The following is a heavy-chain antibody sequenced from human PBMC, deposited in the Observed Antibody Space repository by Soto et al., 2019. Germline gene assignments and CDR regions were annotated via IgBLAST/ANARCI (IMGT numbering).Heavy chain of an antibody. CDR3: ARAHPIVVGPAAMYGPWFDP. V-gene: IGHV3-53*04. D-gene: IGHD2-2*01. Sequence: EVQLVESGGGLVQPGGSLRLSCAASGFTVSSNYMSWVRQAPGKGLEWVSVIYSGGSTYYADSVKGRFTISRHNSKNTLYLQMNSLRAEDTAVYYCARAHPIVVGPAAMYGPWFDPWGQGTLVTVSS. CDR2: IYSGGST. CDR1: GFTVSSNY. J-gene: IGHJ5*02.